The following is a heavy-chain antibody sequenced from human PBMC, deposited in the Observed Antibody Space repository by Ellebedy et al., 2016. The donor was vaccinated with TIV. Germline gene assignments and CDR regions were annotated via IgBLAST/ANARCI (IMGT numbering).Heavy chain of an antibody. J-gene: IGHJ4*02. CDR1: GGSFSTYA. CDR2: ILPIFGTT. Sequence: AASVKVSCKASGGSFSTYAISWVRQAPGQGLEWMGGILPIFGTTEYAQKFQGRVTMTADTSTSTAYMEMRNLRFDDTAVFYCARFRTGEQYYWGQGTLVTVSS. D-gene: IGHD1-1*01. CDR3: ARFRTGEQYY. V-gene: IGHV1-69*06.